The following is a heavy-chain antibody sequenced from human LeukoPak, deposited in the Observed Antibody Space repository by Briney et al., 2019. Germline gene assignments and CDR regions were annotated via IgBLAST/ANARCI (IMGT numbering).Heavy chain of an antibody. Sequence: GASVKVSCKASGYTFTDYYMHWVRQAPGQGLEWIGLINPTGTVTLYAQKFQGRVTMTRDMSTSTDYMELSSLRSEDTAVYYCARDNSVGDIAWWFDPWGQGTLVTVSS. J-gene: IGHJ5*02. CDR3: ARDNSVGDIAWWFDP. V-gene: IGHV1-46*01. CDR1: GYTFTDYY. CDR2: INPTGTVT. D-gene: IGHD3-10*01.